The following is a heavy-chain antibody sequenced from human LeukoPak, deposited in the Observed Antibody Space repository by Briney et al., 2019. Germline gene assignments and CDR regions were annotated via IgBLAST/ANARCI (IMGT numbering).Heavy chain of an antibody. CDR2: IKHDGSEK. CDR1: GFNFSNYW. Sequence: PGGSLRLSCAVSGFNFSNYWMSWVRQAPGKGLEWVANIKHDGSEKYSVDSVKGRFTISRDNAKNSVYLQMNSLRAEDTAVYYCAKGGAVSSKSITMVRGTRRYYYYMDVWGKGTTVTISS. D-gene: IGHD3-10*01. V-gene: IGHV3-7*03. CDR3: AKGGAVSSKSITMVRGTRRYYYYMDV. J-gene: IGHJ6*03.